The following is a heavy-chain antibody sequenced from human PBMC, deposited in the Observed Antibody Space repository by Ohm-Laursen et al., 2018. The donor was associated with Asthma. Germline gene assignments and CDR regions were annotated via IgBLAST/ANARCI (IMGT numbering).Heavy chain of an antibody. CDR1: GYTFSRYS. V-gene: IGHV3-21*01. CDR2: ISTASSFI. J-gene: IGHJ1*01. CDR3: ARIGPEWELPGREYSVHH. D-gene: IGHD1-26*01. Sequence: SLRLSCSASGYTFSRYSIHWVRQIPGKGLEWVASISTASSFIYYADSVRGRFTTSGGNARNSVYLQMNSLRAEDTALYYCARIGPEWELPGREYSVHHWGQGTLVTVSS.